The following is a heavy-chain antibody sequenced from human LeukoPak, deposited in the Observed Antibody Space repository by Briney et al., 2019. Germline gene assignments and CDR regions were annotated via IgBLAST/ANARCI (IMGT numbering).Heavy chain of an antibody. D-gene: IGHD2-15*01. CDR2: ISWNSGSM. J-gene: IGHJ4*02. Sequence: GGSLRLSCAASGFTFDDYAMHWVRQAPGKGLEWVSGISWNSGSMDYADSVKGRFTISRDNAKNSLYLQMNSLRAEDTAVYYCAKQSLADCIRCPFDSWGQGTLVTVSS. CDR3: AKQSLADCIRCPFDS. V-gene: IGHV3-9*01. CDR1: GFTFDDYA.